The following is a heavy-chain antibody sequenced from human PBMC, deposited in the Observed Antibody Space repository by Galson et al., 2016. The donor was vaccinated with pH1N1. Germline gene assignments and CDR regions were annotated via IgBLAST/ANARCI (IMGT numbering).Heavy chain of an antibody. J-gene: IGHJ5*02. Sequence: QSGAEVKKPGESLKISCEVFGYKFTTYWIGWVRQMPGKGLEWMGIIYPDDPDTRYNPAFQGQVTISVDKSINTAYLQWNSLKASDTAIYYCARGLLSGFDPWGQGTPVIVSS. V-gene: IGHV5-51*03. D-gene: IGHD2-21*01. CDR2: IYPDDPDT. CDR1: GYKFTTYW. CDR3: ARGLLSGFDP.